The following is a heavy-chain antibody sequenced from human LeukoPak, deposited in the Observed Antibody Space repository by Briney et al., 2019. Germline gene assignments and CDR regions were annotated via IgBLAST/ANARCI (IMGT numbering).Heavy chain of an antibody. CDR2: ISAYNGNT. J-gene: IGHJ4*02. V-gene: IGHV1-18*01. CDR3: ARVSTGTSSGWYEFDY. Sequence: ASVKVSCKASGYTFTSYGISWVRQAPGQGLEWMGWISAYNGNTNYAQKLQGRVTMTTDTSTSTAYMELRSLRSDDTAVYYCARVSTGTSSGWYEFDYWGQGTLVTVSS. CDR1: GYTFTSYG. D-gene: IGHD6-19*01.